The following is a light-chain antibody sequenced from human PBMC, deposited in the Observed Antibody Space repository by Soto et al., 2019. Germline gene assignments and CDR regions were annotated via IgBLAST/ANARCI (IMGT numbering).Light chain of an antibody. Sequence: DIVMTQSPDSLAVSLGERATINCKSSQSVLYSSNNKNYLAWYQQKPGQPPKLLIYWASTRESGVPDRCSGSGSGTDFTLTISSLQAEDVAVYYCQQYDSTPHLRTFGQGTKVEIK. CDR3: QQYDSTPHLRT. CDR2: WAS. CDR1: QSVLYSSNNKNY. V-gene: IGKV4-1*01. J-gene: IGKJ1*01.